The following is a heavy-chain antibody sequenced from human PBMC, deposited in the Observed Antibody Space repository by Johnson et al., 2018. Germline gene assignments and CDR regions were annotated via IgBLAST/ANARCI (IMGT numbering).Heavy chain of an antibody. D-gene: IGHD1-26*01. CDR1: GFTFSHAW. J-gene: IGHJ4*02. CDR2: IKSKTDGGTA. V-gene: IGHV3-15*01. Sequence: EVQLVESGGGLVKPGESLRLSCEASGFTFSHAWMSWVRQAPGKGLEWVGRIKSKTDGGTADYTAPVKGRITVSRDDSKSMVYLQMNSLKTEDTGVYYCTTGTRNSGGYGPPPLNYGGQGALVTVSS. CDR3: TTGTRNSGGYGPPPLNY.